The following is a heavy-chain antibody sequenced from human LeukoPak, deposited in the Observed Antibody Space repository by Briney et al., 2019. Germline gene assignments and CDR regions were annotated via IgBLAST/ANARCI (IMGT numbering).Heavy chain of an antibody. CDR2: INPNSGGT. D-gene: IGHD6-13*01. J-gene: IGHJ4*02. Sequence: ASVKVSCKASGYTFTGYYMHWVRQAPGQGLEWMGWINPNSGGTNYAQKFQGRVTMTRDTSISTAYMGLSRLRSDDTAVYYCARVPGKQQLVLGYWGQGTLVTVSS. CDR3: ARVPGKQQLVLGY. V-gene: IGHV1-2*02. CDR1: GYTFTGYY.